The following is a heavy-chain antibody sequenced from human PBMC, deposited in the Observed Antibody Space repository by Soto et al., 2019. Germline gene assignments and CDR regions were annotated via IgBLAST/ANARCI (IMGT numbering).Heavy chain of an antibody. Sequence: QAQVVQSGAEVRKPGSSVKLSCKASEGTFNSYAIAWVRQAPGQGLEWMGGIIPYYNTLNYAQKFQDKVTITADDSTNTVYMELSSLRSDDTAVYFCASGASRWYPYFFDSWAQGTLVTVSS. J-gene: IGHJ4*02. CDR1: EGTFNSYA. CDR2: IIPYYNTL. D-gene: IGHD6-13*01. V-gene: IGHV1-69*01. CDR3: ASGASRWYPYFFDS.